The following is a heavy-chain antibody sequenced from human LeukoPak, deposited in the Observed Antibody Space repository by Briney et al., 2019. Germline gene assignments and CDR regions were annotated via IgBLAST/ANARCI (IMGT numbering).Heavy chain of an antibody. Sequence: PGGSLRLSCAASGFTFSSYEMNWVRQAPGKGLEWVSHISSSGSTIYYADSVKGRFTIPRDNAKNSLYLQMNSLRAEDTAVYYCARGFRDFWSGFDYWGQGTLVTVSS. CDR2: ISSSGSTI. V-gene: IGHV3-48*03. J-gene: IGHJ4*02. CDR1: GFTFSSYE. CDR3: ARGFRDFWSGFDY. D-gene: IGHD3-3*01.